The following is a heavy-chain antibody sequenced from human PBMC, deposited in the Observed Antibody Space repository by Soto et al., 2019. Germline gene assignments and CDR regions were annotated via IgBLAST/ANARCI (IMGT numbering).Heavy chain of an antibody. Sequence: GGSLRLSCAASGFTFSSFPMHWVRQAPGKGLEWVAVISYDGSNKYYADSVKGRFTISRDNSKNTLYLQMNSLRAEYMAVYYCAIYSSGWYPLDYWGQGTQVTVSS. CDR2: ISYDGSNK. D-gene: IGHD6-19*01. CDR3: AIYSSGWYPLDY. V-gene: IGHV3-30*04. CDR1: GFTFSSFP. J-gene: IGHJ4*02.